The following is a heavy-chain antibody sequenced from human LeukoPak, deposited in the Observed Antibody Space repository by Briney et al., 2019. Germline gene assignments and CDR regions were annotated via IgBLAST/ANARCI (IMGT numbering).Heavy chain of an antibody. CDR1: GFTFSSYS. CDR3: ARHSSSDYNPGGMDV. V-gene: IGHV4-34*01. D-gene: IGHD4-4*01. J-gene: IGHJ6*02. Sequence: GSLRLSCAASGFTFSSYSMNWVRQAPGKGLEWIVSINHSGHINYNPSLKSRVTISVDTSKNQFFLNLTAVTAADTAVYYCARHSSSDYNPGGMDVWGQGTTVTVSS. CDR2: INHSGHI.